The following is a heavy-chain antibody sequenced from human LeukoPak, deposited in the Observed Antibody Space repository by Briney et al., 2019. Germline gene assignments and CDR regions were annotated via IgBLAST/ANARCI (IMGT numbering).Heavy chain of an antibody. CDR1: GGSFSVYY. V-gene: IGHV4-34*01. J-gene: IGHJ4*02. Sequence: SETLSLTCAVYGGSFSVYYWIGIPQPPGKGREWIGEINPSGSTTYTPCMKSRVTISVATSKNQFSLKLSSVPAADTAVYYCARGASLWQWLASGTPLYDYWGQGTLVTVSS. CDR3: ARGASLWQWLASGTPLYDY. D-gene: IGHD6-19*01. CDR2: INPSGST.